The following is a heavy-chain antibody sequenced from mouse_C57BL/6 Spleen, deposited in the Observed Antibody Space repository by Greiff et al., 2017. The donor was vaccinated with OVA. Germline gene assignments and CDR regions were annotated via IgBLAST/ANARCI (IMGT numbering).Heavy chain of an antibody. D-gene: IGHD3-3*01. CDR2: IDPEDGET. J-gene: IGHJ2*01. CDR3: ARVWDRGLDY. CDR1: GFNIKDYY. V-gene: IGHV14-2*01. Sequence: VQLQQSVAELVRPGASVTLSCTASGFNIKDYYMHWVKQRTEQGLEWIGRIDPEDGETKYAPKFQGKATITADTSSNTAYLQLGGLTSEDTAVYYCARVWDRGLDYWGQGTTLTVSS.